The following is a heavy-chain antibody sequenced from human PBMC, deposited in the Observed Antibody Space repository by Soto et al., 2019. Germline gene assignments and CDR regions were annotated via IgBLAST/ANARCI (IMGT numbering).Heavy chain of an antibody. CDR3: AREMAPQDIVVVPAANDY. CDR1: GFTFSSYG. J-gene: IGHJ4*02. CDR2: IWYDGSNK. Sequence: QVQLVESGGGVVQPGRSLRLSCAASGFTFSSYGMHWVRQAPGKGLEWVAVIWYDGSNKYYADSVKGRFTISRDNSKNTXXLQMNSLRAEDTAVYYCAREMAPQDIVVVPAANDYWGQGTLVTVSS. V-gene: IGHV3-33*01. D-gene: IGHD2-2*01.